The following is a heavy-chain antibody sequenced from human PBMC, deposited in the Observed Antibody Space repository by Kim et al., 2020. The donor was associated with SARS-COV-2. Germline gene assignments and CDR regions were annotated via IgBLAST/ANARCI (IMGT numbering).Heavy chain of an antibody. D-gene: IGHD2-21*01. CDR2: IYSGGST. V-gene: IGHV3-66*01. J-gene: IGHJ4*02. CDR3: ARGLVVASFDY. Sequence: GGSLRLSCAASGFTVSSNYMSWVRQAPGKGLEWVSVIYSGGSTYYADSVKGRFTISRDNSKNTLYLQMNSLRAEDMAVYYCARGLVVASFDYWGQGTLVTVSS. CDR1: GFTVSSNY.